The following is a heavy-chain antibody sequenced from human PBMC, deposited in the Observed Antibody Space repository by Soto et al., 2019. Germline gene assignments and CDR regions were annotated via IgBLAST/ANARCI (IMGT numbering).Heavy chain of an antibody. CDR2: IIPILGIA. Sequence: QVQLVQSGAEVKKPGSSVKVSCKASGGTFSSYTISWVRQAPGQGLEWMGRIIPILGIANYAQKFQGRVTITADKSTSTAYMELSSLRSEDTAGYYCARISTGGGISNGYWGQGTLVTVSS. CDR1: GGTFSSYT. D-gene: IGHD2-8*01. CDR3: ARISTGGGISNGY. J-gene: IGHJ4*02. V-gene: IGHV1-69*02.